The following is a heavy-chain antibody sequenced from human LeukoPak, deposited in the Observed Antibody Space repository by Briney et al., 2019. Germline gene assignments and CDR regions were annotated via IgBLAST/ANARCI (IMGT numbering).Heavy chain of an antibody. CDR3: AKGPQWGSGSYFGMDV. CDR1: GFSLSSYG. CDR2: IRYDGTNK. D-gene: IGHD3-10*01. V-gene: IGHV3-30*02. J-gene: IGHJ6*02. Sequence: LSGGSLRLSCAASGFSLSSYGMHWVRQAPGKGLEWVAFIRYDGTNKYYADSVKGRFTISRDNSKNTLSLQMNSLRAEDSAVYYCAKGPQWGSGSYFGMDVWGQGTTVTVSS.